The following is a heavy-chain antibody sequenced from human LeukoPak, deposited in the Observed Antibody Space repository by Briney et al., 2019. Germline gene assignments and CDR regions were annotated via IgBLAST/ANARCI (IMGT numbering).Heavy chain of an antibody. J-gene: IGHJ4*02. V-gene: IGHV3-53*01. Sequence: PGGSLRLSCAASGFTVSSNYMSWVRQAPGKGLEWVSVIYSGGSTYYADSVKGRFTISRDYSKNTLYLQMSSLRAEDTAVYYCARVEEGHFDYWGQGTLVTVSS. CDR2: IYSGGST. CDR1: GFTVSSNY. CDR3: ARVEEGHFDY.